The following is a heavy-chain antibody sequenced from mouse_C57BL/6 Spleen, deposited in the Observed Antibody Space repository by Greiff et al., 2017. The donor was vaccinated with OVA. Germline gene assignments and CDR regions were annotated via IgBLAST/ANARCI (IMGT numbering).Heavy chain of an antibody. V-gene: IGHV2-2*01. CDR1: GFSLTSYG. CDR2: IWRGGST. CDR3: ARSCYGSSYDWYFDV. Sequence: VQLQQSGPGLVQPSQSLSITCTVSGFSLTSYGVHWVRQSPGKGLEWLGVIWRGGSTDYNAAFISRLSTSKDNSKSQVFFKMNSLQADDTAIYYCARSCYGSSYDWYFDVWGTGTTVTVSS. J-gene: IGHJ1*03. D-gene: IGHD1-1*01.